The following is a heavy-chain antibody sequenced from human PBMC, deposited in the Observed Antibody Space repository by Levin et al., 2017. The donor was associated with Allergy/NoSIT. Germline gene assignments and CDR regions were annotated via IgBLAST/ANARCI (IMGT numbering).Heavy chain of an antibody. CDR3: ARDSDYGNYLDY. D-gene: IGHD4-17*01. Sequence: GGSLRLSCEPSGFTFSNYEMNWVRQGPGKGLEWLSFISSSGATKHYADSVKGRFTISRDNVKNSLYLHMNSLRAEDTAVYYCARDSDYGNYLDYWGQGALVTVSS. V-gene: IGHV3-48*03. CDR1: GFTFSNYE. J-gene: IGHJ4*02. CDR2: ISSSGATK.